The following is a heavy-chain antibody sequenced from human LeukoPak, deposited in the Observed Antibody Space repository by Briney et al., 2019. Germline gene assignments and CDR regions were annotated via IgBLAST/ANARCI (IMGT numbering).Heavy chain of an antibody. V-gene: IGHV3-7*01. Sequence: GGSLRLSCAASGFTFSRYWMSWVRQAPGKGLEWVANINPDGRDKFYVDSVKGRFTISRDNAKNSLFLQMNSLRAEDTAMYYCARDNDGKDYWGQGTLVTVSS. CDR1: GFTFSRYW. D-gene: IGHD1-1*01. CDR3: ARDNDGKDY. J-gene: IGHJ4*02. CDR2: INPDGRDK.